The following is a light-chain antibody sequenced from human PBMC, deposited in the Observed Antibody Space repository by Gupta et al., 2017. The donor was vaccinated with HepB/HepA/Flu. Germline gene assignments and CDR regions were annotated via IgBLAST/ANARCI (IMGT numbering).Light chain of an antibody. J-gene: IGLJ2*01. V-gene: IGLV3-1*01. CDR3: QAWDSSTVV. CDR1: KLGDKY. Sequence: SYELTQPPSVSVSPGQTASITCSGDKLGDKYACWYQQKPGQSPVLVIYQDSKRPSGIPEGFSGSNPGNKATLTISGTQAMDEADYYCQAWDSSTVVFGGGTKLTVL. CDR2: QDS.